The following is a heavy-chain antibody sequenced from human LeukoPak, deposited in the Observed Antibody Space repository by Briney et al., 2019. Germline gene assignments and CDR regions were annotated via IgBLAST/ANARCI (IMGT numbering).Heavy chain of an antibody. CDR2: IKQDGSEK. V-gene: IGHV3-7*01. Sequence: GGSLRLSCAASGFTFSNAWMSWVRQAPGKGLEWVANIKQDGSEKYYVDSVKGRFTISRDNAKNSLYLQMNSLRAEDTAVYYCARGIKGYGMDVWGQGTTVTVSS. CDR3: ARGIKGYGMDV. J-gene: IGHJ6*02. D-gene: IGHD2/OR15-2a*01. CDR1: GFTFSNAW.